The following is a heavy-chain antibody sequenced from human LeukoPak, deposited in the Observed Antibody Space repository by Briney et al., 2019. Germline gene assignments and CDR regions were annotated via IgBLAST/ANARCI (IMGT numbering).Heavy chain of an antibody. CDR3: ARIEQWLVRGIDY. D-gene: IGHD6-19*01. J-gene: IGHJ4*02. Sequence: GGSLRLSCAASGFTVSSNYMSWVRQAPGKGLKWVSVIYSGGSTYYADSVKGRFTISRDNSKNTLYLQMNSLRAEDTAVYYCARIEQWLVRGIDYWGQGTLVTVSS. CDR1: GFTVSSNY. V-gene: IGHV3-66*01. CDR2: IYSGGST.